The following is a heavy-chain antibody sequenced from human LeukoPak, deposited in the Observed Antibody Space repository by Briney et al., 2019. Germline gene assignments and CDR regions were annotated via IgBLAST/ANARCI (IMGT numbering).Heavy chain of an antibody. Sequence: ASVTVSCKASGYIFSNFFSSYGITWVRQAPGQGLEWMGWISPYNGKTKFAQKFQGIVTMTTETSTSTAYMELRRLRSDDTAVYYCAREYYSVGIGYPPPDYWGQGPRVPVSS. J-gene: IGHJ4*02. CDR3: AREYYSVGIGYPPPDY. V-gene: IGHV1-18*01. CDR1: GYIFSNFFSSYG. D-gene: IGHD3-22*01. CDR2: ISPYNGKT.